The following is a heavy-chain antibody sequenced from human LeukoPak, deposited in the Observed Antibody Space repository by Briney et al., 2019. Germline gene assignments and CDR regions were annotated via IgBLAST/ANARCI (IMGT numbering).Heavy chain of an antibody. CDR2: ISSGSSYI. CDR3: ARGEVVVVASTSDY. CDR1: GFTFSSYS. J-gene: IGHJ4*02. D-gene: IGHD2-15*01. V-gene: IGHV3-21*01. Sequence: GGSLRLSCAASGFTFSSYSMNWVRQAPGKGLEWVSSISSGSSYIYYADSVKGRFTISRDNAKNSLYLQMNSLRAEDTAVYYCARGEVVVVASTSDYWGQGTLVTVSS.